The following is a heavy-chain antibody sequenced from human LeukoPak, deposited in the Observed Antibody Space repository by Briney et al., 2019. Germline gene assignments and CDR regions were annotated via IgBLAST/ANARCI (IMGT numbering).Heavy chain of an antibody. CDR2: ISAYNGNT. D-gene: IGHD1-7*01. Sequence: ASVKVSCKASGYTFTSYGISWVRQAPGQGLEWMGWISAYNGNTNFAQKLQGRVTMTTDTSTSTAYMELRSLRPDDTAVYYCARVDWNYASRMLSYWGQGTLVTVSS. CDR1: GYTFTSYG. CDR3: ARVDWNYASRMLSY. J-gene: IGHJ4*02. V-gene: IGHV1-18*01.